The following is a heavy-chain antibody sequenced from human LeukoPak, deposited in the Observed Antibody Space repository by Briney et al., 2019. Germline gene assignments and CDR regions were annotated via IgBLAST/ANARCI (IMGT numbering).Heavy chain of an antibody. CDR2: ISKYNANT. Sequence: ASVKVSCKASGYIFTRYGISWVRQTPEQGLEWMGWISKYNANTNYAQKLQGRVTITTDISTSKAYMELRSLRSDDTAFYYCARGFIYGGRLFDYWGQGTLVTVSS. J-gene: IGHJ4*02. V-gene: IGHV1-18*01. CDR1: GYIFTRYG. D-gene: IGHD4/OR15-4a*01. CDR3: ARGFIYGGRLFDY.